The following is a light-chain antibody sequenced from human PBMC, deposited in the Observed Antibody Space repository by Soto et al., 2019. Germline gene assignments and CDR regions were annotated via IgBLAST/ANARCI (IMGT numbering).Light chain of an antibody. Sequence: DIQMTQSPTSLSASVGDRVTITCRASQDIRNFVAWYQQKPGKAPKLLIYAASTLQSGVPSRFSGSGSGTDFTLTIHSLQPEDIATYSCQKYSSVPVFGPGTKVEI. CDR3: QKYSSVPV. CDR1: QDIRNF. J-gene: IGKJ3*01. CDR2: AAS. V-gene: IGKV1-27*01.